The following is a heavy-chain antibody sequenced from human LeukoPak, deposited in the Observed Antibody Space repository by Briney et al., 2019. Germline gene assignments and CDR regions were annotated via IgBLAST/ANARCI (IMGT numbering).Heavy chain of an antibody. V-gene: IGHV3-48*03. D-gene: IGHD3-10*01. CDR1: GFLFSNYE. CDR2: VSSSGFIT. J-gene: IGHJ4*02. Sequence: PGGSLRLSCVASGFLFSNYEMNWVRQAPGKGLEWVAYVSSSGFITYYADSVKGRFTISRDNANSSLYLQMNTLRADDTAIYYCARDRGSYYNFDQRGQGTLVTVSS. CDR3: ARDRGSYYNFDQ.